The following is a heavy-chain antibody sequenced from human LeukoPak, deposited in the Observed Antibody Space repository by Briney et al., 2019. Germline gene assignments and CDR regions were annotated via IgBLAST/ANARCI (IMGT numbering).Heavy chain of an antibody. CDR3: ARQQLGVTAMVGIDY. CDR2: INHSGST. D-gene: IGHD5-18*01. V-gene: IGHV4-34*01. J-gene: IGHJ4*02. Sequence: SETLSLTCAVYGGSFSGYFWTWIRQPPGKGLEWIGEINHSGSTNYNPSLKSRVTISVDTSKNQFSLKLSSVTAADTAVYYCARQQLGVTAMVGIDYWGQGTLVTVSS. CDR1: GGSFSGYF.